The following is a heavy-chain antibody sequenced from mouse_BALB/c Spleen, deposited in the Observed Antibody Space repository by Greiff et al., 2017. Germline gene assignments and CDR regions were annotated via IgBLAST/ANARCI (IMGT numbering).Heavy chain of an antibody. Sequence: VQLQQSGAELVKPGASVKLSCKASGYTFTSYWMHWVKQRPGQGLEWIGEINPSNGRTNYNEKFKSKATLTVDKSSSTAYMQLSSLTSEDSAVYYCARSLYDYDYWGQGTTLTVSS. J-gene: IGHJ2*01. V-gene: IGHV1S81*02. CDR1: GYTFTSYW. D-gene: IGHD2-4*01. CDR2: INPSNGRT. CDR3: ARSLYDYDY.